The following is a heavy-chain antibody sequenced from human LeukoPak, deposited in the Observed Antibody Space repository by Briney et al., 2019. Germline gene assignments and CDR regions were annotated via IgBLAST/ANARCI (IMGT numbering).Heavy chain of an antibody. CDR2: IYYSGST. Sequence: PSETLSLTCTVSGGSISSSSYYWGWIRQPPGKGLEWIGSIYYSGSTYYNQSPKSRVTISVDTSKNQFSLKLSSVTAADTAVYYCARGGRIAAAGKLERPSRNDYWGQGTLVTVSS. CDR3: ARGGRIAAAGKLERPSRNDY. J-gene: IGHJ4*02. V-gene: IGHV4-39*01. D-gene: IGHD6-13*01. CDR1: GGSISSSSYY.